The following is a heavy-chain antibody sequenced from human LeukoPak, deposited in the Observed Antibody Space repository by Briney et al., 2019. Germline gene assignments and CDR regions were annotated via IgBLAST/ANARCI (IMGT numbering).Heavy chain of an antibody. J-gene: IGHJ4*02. V-gene: IGHV3-23*01. CDR1: GFTFGDFA. CDR3: ARGKYILTGYYYFDY. D-gene: IGHD3-9*01. CDR2: ISGSGGST. Sequence: PGGSLRLSCTASGFTFGDFAMSWFRQAPGKGLEWVSAISGSGGSTYYADSVKGRFTISRDNSKNTLYLQMNSLRAEDTAVYYCARGKYILTGYYYFDYWGQGTLVTVSS.